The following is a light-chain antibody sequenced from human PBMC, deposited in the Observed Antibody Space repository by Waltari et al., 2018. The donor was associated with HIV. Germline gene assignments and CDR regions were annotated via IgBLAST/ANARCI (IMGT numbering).Light chain of an antibody. Sequence: QSVLTQPPSVSAAPGQTVTISCSGSSSNIGNNYVSWYQQVTGAAPKLVLYDNNERPSGMRDRFSGSKAGTSATLDSTGLQPGDEADYYCGTWDSGKNVWVFGGGTKLTVL. CDR1: SSNIGNNY. CDR3: GTWDSGKNVWV. J-gene: IGLJ3*02. V-gene: IGLV1-51*01. CDR2: DNN.